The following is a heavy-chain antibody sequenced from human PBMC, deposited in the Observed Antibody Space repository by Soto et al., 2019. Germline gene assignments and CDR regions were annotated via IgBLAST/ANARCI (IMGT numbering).Heavy chain of an antibody. CDR2: IYYSGST. CDR1: GDSISSYY. J-gene: IGHJ5*02. V-gene: IGHV4-59*01. Sequence: SETLSLTCTVSGDSISSYYWSWIRQPPGKGLEWIGYIYYSGSTNYNPSLKSRVTISVDTSKNQFSLKLSSVTAADTAVYYCAGDRTLGYFVILAGWFDPWGQGTLVTVSS. CDR3: AGDRTLGYFVILAGWFDP. D-gene: IGHD3-9*01.